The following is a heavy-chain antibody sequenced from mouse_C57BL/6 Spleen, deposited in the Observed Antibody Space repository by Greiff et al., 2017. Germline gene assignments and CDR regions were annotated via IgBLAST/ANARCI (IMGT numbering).Heavy chain of an antibody. J-gene: IGHJ2*02. CDR2: IYPGDGAT. V-gene: IGHV1-82*01. CDR3: ARRGFDY. Sequence: VQLQESGPELVKPGASVKISCKASGYAFSSSWMNWVKQRPGKGLEWIGRIYPGDGATNYNGKFKGKATLTADKYSSTAYMQLSSLTSEDSAVYFCARRGFDYWGQGTSLTVSS. CDR1: GYAFSSSW.